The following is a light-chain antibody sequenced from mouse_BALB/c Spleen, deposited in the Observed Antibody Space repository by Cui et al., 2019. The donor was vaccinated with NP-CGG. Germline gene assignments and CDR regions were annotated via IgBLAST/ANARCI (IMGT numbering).Light chain of an antibody. Sequence: QAVVTQESALTTSPGETVTLTCRSSTGAVTPSNYANWVQEKPDHLFTGLIGGTNNRAPGIPARFSGSPIGDRAALTITGAQTEDEAIYFCALWYSNHWVFGGGTILTVL. CDR2: GTN. J-gene: IGLJ1*01. V-gene: IGLV1*01. CDR3: ALWYSNHWV. CDR1: TGAVTPSNY.